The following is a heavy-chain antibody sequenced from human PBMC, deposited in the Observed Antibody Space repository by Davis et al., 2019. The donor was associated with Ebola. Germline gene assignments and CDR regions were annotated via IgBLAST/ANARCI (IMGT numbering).Heavy chain of an antibody. J-gene: IGHJ4*02. Sequence: GGSLRLSCKGSGYSFTSYWIGWVRQMPGKGLECMGIIFPGDSDTRYSPSFLGQVIFSADKSMSTAYLQWSSLKASDTATYYCARAPYYYDVSGFYVDYWGQGTLVTVSS. CDR3: ARAPYYYDVSGFYVDY. D-gene: IGHD3-22*01. V-gene: IGHV5-51*01. CDR1: GYSFTSYW. CDR2: IFPGDSDT.